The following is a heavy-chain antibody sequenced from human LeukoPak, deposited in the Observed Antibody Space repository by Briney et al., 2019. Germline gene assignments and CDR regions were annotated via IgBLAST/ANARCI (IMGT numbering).Heavy chain of an antibody. CDR2: ISAYNGNT. CDR1: GYTFTSYG. D-gene: IGHD5-18*01. Sequence: GASVKVSCKTSGYTFTSYGLSWVRQAPGQGLEWMGWISAYNGNTNYAQKLQGRVTMTTDTSTSTAYMELRSLRSDDTAVYYCARSSTSMVSWFDPWGQGTLVTVSS. V-gene: IGHV1-18*01. CDR3: ARSSTSMVSWFDP. J-gene: IGHJ5*02.